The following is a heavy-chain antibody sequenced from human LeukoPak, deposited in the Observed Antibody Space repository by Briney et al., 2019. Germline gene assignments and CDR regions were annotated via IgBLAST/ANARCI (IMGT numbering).Heavy chain of an antibody. D-gene: IGHD2-15*01. J-gene: IGHJ4*02. CDR1: GHIFASYW. CDR2: IYPGGSDT. V-gene: IGHV5-51*01. Sequence: GESLKISCKGSGHIFASYWIAWVRQMPGKGLEWMGIIYPGGSDTRYSPSFQGQVTISADKSISTAYLQWSSLKASDTAMYYCARSSYCSGGSCYSDYWGQGTLVTVSS. CDR3: ARSSYCSGGSCYSDY.